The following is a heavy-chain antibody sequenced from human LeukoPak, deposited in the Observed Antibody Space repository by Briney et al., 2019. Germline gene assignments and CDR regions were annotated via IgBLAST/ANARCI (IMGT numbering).Heavy chain of an antibody. CDR2: IYYSGST. J-gene: IGHJ5*02. Sequence: SETLSLTCTVSGGSISSGGYYWSWIRQHPGKGLEWIGYIYYSGSTYYNPSLKSRVTISVDTSKNQFSLKLSSVTAADTAVYYCARWVVVEAATQKWFDPWGQGTLITVSS. V-gene: IGHV4-31*03. CDR1: GGSISSGGYY. CDR3: ARWVVVEAATQKWFDP. D-gene: IGHD2-15*01.